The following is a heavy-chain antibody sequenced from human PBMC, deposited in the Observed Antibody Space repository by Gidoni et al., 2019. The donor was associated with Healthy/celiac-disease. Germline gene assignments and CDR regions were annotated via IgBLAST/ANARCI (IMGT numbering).Heavy chain of an antibody. CDR2: ISSSSSYI. CDR1: GFTFSSYS. Sequence: EVQLVESGGGLVKPGGSLRLYCSASGFTFSSYSMNWVRQAPGKGLEWVSSISSSSSYIYYADSVKGRFTISRDNAKNSLYLQMNSLRAEDTAVYYCARDGLSSGYNYYFDYWGQGTLVTVSS. CDR3: ARDGLSSGYNYYFDY. J-gene: IGHJ4*02. V-gene: IGHV3-21*01. D-gene: IGHD3-22*01.